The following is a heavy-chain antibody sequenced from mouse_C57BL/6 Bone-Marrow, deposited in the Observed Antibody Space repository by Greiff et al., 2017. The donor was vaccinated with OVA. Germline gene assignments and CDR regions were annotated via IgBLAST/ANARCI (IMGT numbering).Heavy chain of an antibody. CDR1: GYTFTSYD. Sequence: QVQLKESGPELVKPGASVKLSCKASGYTFTSYDINWVKQRPGQGLEWIGWIYPRDGSTKYNEKFKGKATLTVDTSSSTAYMELHSLTSEDSAVYFCARDGYYVAFAYWGQGTLVTVSA. CDR3: ARDGYYVAFAY. CDR2: IYPRDGST. J-gene: IGHJ3*01. V-gene: IGHV1-85*01. D-gene: IGHD2-3*01.